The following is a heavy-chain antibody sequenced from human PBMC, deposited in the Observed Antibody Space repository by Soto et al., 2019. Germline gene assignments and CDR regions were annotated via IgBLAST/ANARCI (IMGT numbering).Heavy chain of an antibody. J-gene: IGHJ6*02. CDR2: IIPIFGTA. Sequence: ASVKVSCKASGGTFSCYAISWVRQAPGQGLEWMGGIIPIFGTANYAQKFQGRVTITADESTSTAYMELSSLRSEDTAVYYCARSMGARDYYYYYYGMDVWGQGTTVTVSS. V-gene: IGHV1-69*13. D-gene: IGHD1-26*01. CDR3: ARSMGARDYYYYYYGMDV. CDR1: GGTFSCYA.